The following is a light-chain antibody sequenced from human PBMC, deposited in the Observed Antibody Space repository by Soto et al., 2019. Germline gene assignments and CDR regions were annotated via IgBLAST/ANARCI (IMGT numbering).Light chain of an antibody. CDR1: SSDVGGYKY. CDR2: EVS. CDR3: SSYTGSTYV. J-gene: IGLJ1*01. V-gene: IGLV2-14*01. Sequence: QSALTQPASVSGSPGQSITISCTGTSSDVGGYKYVSWCQQHPGKAPKLLIYEVSNRPSGVSNRFSGSKSGNTASLTISELQAEDEADYYCSSYTGSTYVFGTGTKLTVL.